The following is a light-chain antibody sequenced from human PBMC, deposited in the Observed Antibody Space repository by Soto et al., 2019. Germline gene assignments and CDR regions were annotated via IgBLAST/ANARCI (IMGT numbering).Light chain of an antibody. CDR1: QTISSW. CDR3: QHYNSYSEA. V-gene: IGKV1-5*03. CDR2: KAS. J-gene: IGKJ1*01. Sequence: DIQISQSASTLSGSVGDRVTITCRASQTISSWLAWYQQKPGKAPKLLIYKASTLKSGAPSRFSGSGSGTEFTLTISSLQPDDFATYYCQHYNSYSEAFGQGTKVDIK.